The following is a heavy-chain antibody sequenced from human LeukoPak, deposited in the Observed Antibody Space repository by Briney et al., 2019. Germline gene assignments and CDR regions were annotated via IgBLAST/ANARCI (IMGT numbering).Heavy chain of an antibody. J-gene: IGHJ3*02. Sequence: ASVKVSCKASGYTFTGYYMHWVRQAPGQGLEWMGWINPNSGGTNYAQKFQGRVTMTRDTSISTAYMELSRLRSDGTAVYYCARGLSGRWLQFSAFDIWGQGTMVTVSS. V-gene: IGHV1-2*02. CDR3: ARGLSGRWLQFSAFDI. CDR2: INPNSGGT. CDR1: GYTFTGYY. D-gene: IGHD5-24*01.